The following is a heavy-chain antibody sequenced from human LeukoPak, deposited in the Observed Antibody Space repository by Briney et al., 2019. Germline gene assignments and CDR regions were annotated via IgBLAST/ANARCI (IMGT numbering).Heavy chain of an antibody. CDR2: INPNSGGT. CDR3: ARDRYSYGWDAFDI. V-gene: IGHV1-2*02. D-gene: IGHD5-18*01. Sequence: ASVKVSCKASGYTFTGYYMHWVRQAPGQGLEWMGWINPNSGGTNYAQKFQGRVTMTRDTSISTAYMELSRLRSDDTAVYYCARDRYSYGWDAFDIWGQGTMVTVSS. CDR1: GYTFTGYY. J-gene: IGHJ3*02.